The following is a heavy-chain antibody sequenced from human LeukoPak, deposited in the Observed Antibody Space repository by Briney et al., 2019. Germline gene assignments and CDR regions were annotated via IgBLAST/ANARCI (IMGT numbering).Heavy chain of an antibody. Sequence: SETLSLTCAVSGGSFSGYYWSCIRQPPGKGLEWVGEIHHSGATSSNPSLKSRVFISGDTPRNRFSLTLTSVTAADAPVYFCARGNLDGYYFDYWDQGSLVTVSS. CDR3: ARGNLDGYYFDY. CDR1: GGSFSGYY. CDR2: IHHSGAT. J-gene: IGHJ4*02. D-gene: IGHD5-24*01. V-gene: IGHV4-34*01.